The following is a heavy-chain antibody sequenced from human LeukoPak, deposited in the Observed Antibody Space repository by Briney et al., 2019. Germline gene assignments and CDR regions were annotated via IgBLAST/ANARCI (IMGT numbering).Heavy chain of an antibody. CDR2: ISGSGGST. CDR3: AKGRGPAYYYGSGSPWHYMDV. Sequence: PGGSLRLSCAASGFTFSSYAMSWVRQAPGKGLEGVSAISGSGGSTYYADSVKGRFTISRDNSKNTLYLQMNSLRAEDTAVYYCAKGRGPAYYYGSGSPWHYMDVWGKGTTVTVSS. V-gene: IGHV3-23*01. J-gene: IGHJ6*03. D-gene: IGHD3-10*01. CDR1: GFTFSSYA.